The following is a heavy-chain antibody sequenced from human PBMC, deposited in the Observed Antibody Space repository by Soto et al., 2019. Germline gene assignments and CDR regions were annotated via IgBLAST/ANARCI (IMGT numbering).Heavy chain of an antibody. D-gene: IGHD1-1*01. V-gene: IGHV3-33*01. CDR1: GFTFGSYG. Sequence: VQLVESGGGVVQPGGSLRLSCVASGFTFGSYGMHWVRQAPGKGLEWVAVIWYDGSKEYYADSVKGRFTISRDNSKSTLNLHMDSLRAEDTAVYYCARVLFTATHRNYYYGLDVWGQGTTVTVSS. CDR3: ARVLFTATHRNYYYGLDV. CDR2: IWYDGSKE. J-gene: IGHJ6*02.